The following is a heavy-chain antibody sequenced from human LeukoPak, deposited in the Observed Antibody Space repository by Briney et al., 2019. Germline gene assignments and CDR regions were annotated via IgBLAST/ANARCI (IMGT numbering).Heavy chain of an antibody. J-gene: IGHJ6*04. CDR2: IYTSGST. CDR3: ARDIVLKPLDV. V-gene: IGHV4-61*02. CDR1: GGSISSGSYY. Sequence: PSQTLSLTCTVSGGSISSGSYYWSWIRQPAGKGLEWIGRIYTSGSTNYNPSLKSRVTISVDTSKNQFSLKLSSVTAADTAVYYCARDIVLKPLDVWGKGTTVTVSS. D-gene: IGHD2-8*01.